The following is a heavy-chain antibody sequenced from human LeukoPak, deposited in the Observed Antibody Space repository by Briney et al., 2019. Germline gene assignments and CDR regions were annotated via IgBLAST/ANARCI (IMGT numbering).Heavy chain of an antibody. CDR3: ARGWLAETTVVTPYNY. V-gene: IGHV1-69*13. CDR1: GGTFSSTT. J-gene: IGHJ4*02. D-gene: IGHD2-21*02. Sequence: AASVKVSCKASGGTFSSTTINWVRQAPGQGLERMGGITPIFRTPNYAQKFQGRVTITAVESMSTAYMELSSLRSEDTAVYYCARGWLAETTVVTPYNYWGQGTLVTVSS. CDR2: ITPIFRTP.